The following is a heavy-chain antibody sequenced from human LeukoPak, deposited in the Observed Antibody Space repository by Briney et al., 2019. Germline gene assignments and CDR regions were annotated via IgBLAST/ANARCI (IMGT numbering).Heavy chain of an antibody. Sequence: SSETLSLTCTVSGGSISSHYWSWIRQPPGKGLEWIGYIYYSGSTNYNPSLKSRVTISVDTSKNQFSLKLSSVTAADTAVYYCATQLGRAPDYSDYWGQATLVTVSS. CDR3: ATQLGRAPDYSDY. J-gene: IGHJ4*02. CDR1: GGSISSHY. D-gene: IGHD3-10*01. V-gene: IGHV4-59*11. CDR2: IYYSGST.